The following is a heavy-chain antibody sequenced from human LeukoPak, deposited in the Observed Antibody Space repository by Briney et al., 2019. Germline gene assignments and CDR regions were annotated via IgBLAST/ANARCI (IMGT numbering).Heavy chain of an antibody. J-gene: IGHJ4*02. V-gene: IGHV3-53*05. CDR2: IYSDGSR. CDR1: GFIVSNNY. CDR3: ARSTPVGYSYGQYYFDY. D-gene: IGHD5-18*01. Sequence: TGGSLRLSCAASGFIVSNNYMSWVRQAPGKGLEWVSVIYSDGSRYYADSVKGRLTISRDDSKSTLYLQMNSLRAEDTAVYYCARSTPVGYSYGQYYFDYWGQGTLVTVSS.